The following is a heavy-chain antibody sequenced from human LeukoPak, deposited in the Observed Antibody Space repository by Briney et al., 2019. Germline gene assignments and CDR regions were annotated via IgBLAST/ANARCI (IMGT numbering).Heavy chain of an antibody. J-gene: IGHJ4*02. CDR3: ARGGYYDSSGYYYSPYFDY. Sequence: GGSLRLSCAASGFTFSSYAMHWVRQAPGKGLEWAAVISYDGSNKYYADSVKGRFTISRDNSKNTLYLQMNSLRAEDTAVYYCARGGYYDSSGYYYSPYFDYWGQGTLVTVSS. V-gene: IGHV3-30-3*01. CDR2: ISYDGSNK. CDR1: GFTFSSYA. D-gene: IGHD3-22*01.